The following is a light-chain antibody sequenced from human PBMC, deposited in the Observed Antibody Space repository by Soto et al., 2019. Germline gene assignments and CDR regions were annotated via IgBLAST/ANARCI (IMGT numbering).Light chain of an antibody. CDR1: QRVGSV. CDR2: DAS. CDR3: QQRNIPLT. V-gene: IGKV3-11*01. J-gene: IGKJ4*01. Sequence: EIVLTQSPDTLSLSPGERATLSCRASQRVGSVLAWYQQKPGQAPRLVIYDASKRATGIPVRFSGSGSGTDFTLTINSLEPEDFAVYYCQQRNIPLTFGGGTRVEIK.